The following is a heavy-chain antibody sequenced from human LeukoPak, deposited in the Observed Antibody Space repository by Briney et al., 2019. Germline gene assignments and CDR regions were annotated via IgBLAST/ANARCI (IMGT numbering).Heavy chain of an antibody. D-gene: IGHD3-22*01. Sequence: ASVKVSCKASGGTFSSYAISWVRQAPGQGLELMGRIIPIFGTANYAQKFQGRVTITTDESTSTAYMELSSLRSEDTAVYYCARDPRRRSGYYELQWFDPWGQGTLVTVSS. CDR3: ARDPRRRSGYYELQWFDP. CDR2: IIPIFGTA. CDR1: GGTFSSYA. J-gene: IGHJ5*02. V-gene: IGHV1-69*05.